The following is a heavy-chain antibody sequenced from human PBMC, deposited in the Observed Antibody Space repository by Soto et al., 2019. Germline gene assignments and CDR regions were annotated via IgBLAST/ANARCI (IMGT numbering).Heavy chain of an antibody. CDR3: ARVDYDYYGMDV. V-gene: IGHV4-59*01. J-gene: IGHJ6*02. CDR2: IYYSGST. CDR1: GGSISSYY. Sequence: QVQLQESGPGLVKPSETLSLTCTVSGGSISSYYWSWIRQPPGKGLEWIGYIYYSGSTNYNPSLKSRXXIXVXKSKNQFSLKLSSVTAADTAVYYCARVDYDYYGMDVWGQGTTVTVSS.